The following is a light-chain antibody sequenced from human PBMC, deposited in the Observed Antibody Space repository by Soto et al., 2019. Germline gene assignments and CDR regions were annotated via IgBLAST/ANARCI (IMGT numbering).Light chain of an antibody. J-gene: IGKJ4*01. CDR3: QQSGSSPIP. Sequence: ASQSVDNYLKWYQQKPGQAPGLLIYAASTLQSGVPSRSSASGSGTDFTLTISSLQPEDFAVYCSQQSGSSPIPFGGGTILDIK. V-gene: IGKV1-39*02. CDR2: AAS. CDR1: QSVDNY.